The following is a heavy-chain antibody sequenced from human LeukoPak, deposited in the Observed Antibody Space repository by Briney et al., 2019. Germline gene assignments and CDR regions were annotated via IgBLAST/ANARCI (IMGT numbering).Heavy chain of an antibody. CDR2: INHSGST. D-gene: IGHD3-9*01. Sequence: SETLSLTCAVYGGSFSGYYWSWIRQPPGKGLEWIGEINHSGSTNYNPSLKSRVTISVDTSKNQSSLKLSSVTAADTAVYYCAREGYDILTGYYNPPVYYYYGMDVWGQGTTVTVSS. CDR1: GGSFSGYY. J-gene: IGHJ6*02. CDR3: AREGYDILTGYYNPPVYYYYGMDV. V-gene: IGHV4-34*01.